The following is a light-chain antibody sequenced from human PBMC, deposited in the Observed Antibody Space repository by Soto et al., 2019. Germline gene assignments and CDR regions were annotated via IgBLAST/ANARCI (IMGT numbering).Light chain of an antibody. V-gene: IGLV2-8*01. CDR2: EVS. J-gene: IGLJ2*01. Sequence: QSALTQPPSASGSPGQSVAISCTGTSSDVGGYNYVSWYQQHPGKAPKLMIYEVSKRPSGVPDRFSGSKSGNTASLTVSGXXXXXXXXXXXXXYAGSNNLVVFGGGTKLTVL. CDR3: XXYAGSNNLVV. CDR1: SSDVGGYNY.